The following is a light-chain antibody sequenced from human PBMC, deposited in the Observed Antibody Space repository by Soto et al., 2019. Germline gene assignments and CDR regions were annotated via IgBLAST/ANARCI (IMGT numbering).Light chain of an antibody. J-gene: IGKJ1*01. CDR1: QSVSSN. V-gene: IGKV3D-15*01. Sequence: ETVMTQSPATLSVSPGERATLSCRASQSVSSNLAWYQLKPGQAPRLLIYGASTRATGIPARFSGSGSGTEFTLTISSLQSEDFAVYYCQQYNNSPTFGQGTKVEIK. CDR2: GAS. CDR3: QQYNNSPT.